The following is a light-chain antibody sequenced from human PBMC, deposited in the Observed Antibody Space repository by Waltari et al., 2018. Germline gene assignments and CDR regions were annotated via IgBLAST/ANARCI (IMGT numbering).Light chain of an antibody. Sequence: QAAPTQPPSVSGSPGQSVTISCTGTSSDIGYYNAVSWYQQHPDKAPKLMIYEVNKRPSGVSDRFSGSKSGNTASLTISGLQAEDEADYYCSSYEGSNTYIFGAGTRLTVL. J-gene: IGLJ1*01. CDR2: EVN. CDR3: SSYEGSNTYI. V-gene: IGLV2-11*01. CDR1: SSDIGYYNA.